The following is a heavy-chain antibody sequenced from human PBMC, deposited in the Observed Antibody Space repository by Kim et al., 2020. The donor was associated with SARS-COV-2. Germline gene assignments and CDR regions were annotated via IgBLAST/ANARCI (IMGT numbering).Heavy chain of an antibody. Sequence: DTRYSPSFQGQVTISADKSISTAYLQWSSLKASDTAMYYCAIWTTSGGDYWGQGTLVTVSS. CDR3: AIWTTSGGDY. D-gene: IGHD3-3*01. J-gene: IGHJ4*02. V-gene: IGHV5-51*01. CDR2: DT.